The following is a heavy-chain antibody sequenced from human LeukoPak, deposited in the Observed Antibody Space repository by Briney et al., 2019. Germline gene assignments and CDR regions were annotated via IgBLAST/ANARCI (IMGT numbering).Heavy chain of an antibody. Sequence: SETLSLTCTVSGGSISSYYWSWIRQPPGKGLEWIGYIYYSGSTNYNPSLKSRVTMSVDTSKNQFSLKLSSVTAADTAVYYCARTMTTDAFDIWGQGTMVTVSS. D-gene: IGHD4-11*01. CDR3: ARTMTTDAFDI. J-gene: IGHJ3*02. CDR2: IYYSGST. V-gene: IGHV4-59*12. CDR1: GGSISSYY.